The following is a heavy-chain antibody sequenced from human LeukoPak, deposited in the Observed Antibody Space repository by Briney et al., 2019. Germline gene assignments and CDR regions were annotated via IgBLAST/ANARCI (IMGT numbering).Heavy chain of an antibody. CDR3: ARQASDHLFDY. CDR1: GGSISSHY. J-gene: IGHJ4*02. Sequence: PSETLSLTCTVSGGSISSHYWSWIRQPPGKGLEWIGYIYYSGSTNYNPSLKSRVTISVGTSKNQFFLKVSSVTAADTAVYYCARQASDHLFDYWGQGILVTVSS. D-gene: IGHD2-21*02. V-gene: IGHV4-59*08. CDR2: IYYSGST.